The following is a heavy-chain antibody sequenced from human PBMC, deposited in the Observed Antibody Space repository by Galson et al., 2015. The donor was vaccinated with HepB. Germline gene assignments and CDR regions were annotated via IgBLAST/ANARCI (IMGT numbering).Heavy chain of an antibody. CDR1: EYSFINHY. CDR2: INPSGGST. Sequence: SVKVSCKASEYSFINHYMHWVRQAPGQGLEWMGIINPSGGSTDYAQKFQGRVTMTRDTSTSTAYMELRSLRSDDTAVYYCARDGVWEDRGYYYSAMDVWGQGTTVTVSS. D-gene: IGHD3-16*01. CDR3: ARDGVWEDRGYYYSAMDV. V-gene: IGHV1-46*01. J-gene: IGHJ6*02.